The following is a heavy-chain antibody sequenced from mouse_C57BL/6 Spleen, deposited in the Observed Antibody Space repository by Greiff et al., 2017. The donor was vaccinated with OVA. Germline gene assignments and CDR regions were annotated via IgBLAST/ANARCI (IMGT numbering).Heavy chain of an antibody. D-gene: IGHD2-4*01. J-gene: IGHJ2*01. V-gene: IGHV1-72*01. Sequence: VKLQQPGAELVKPGASVQLSCKASCYTFTSYWMHWVKQRPGRGLEWIGRINPNSGGTKYNEKFKSKATLTVDKPSSTAYMQLSSLTSEDSAVYYCARYYDYDVGIDYWGQGTTLTVSS. CDR2: INPNSGGT. CDR3: ARYYDYDVGIDY. CDR1: CYTFTSYW.